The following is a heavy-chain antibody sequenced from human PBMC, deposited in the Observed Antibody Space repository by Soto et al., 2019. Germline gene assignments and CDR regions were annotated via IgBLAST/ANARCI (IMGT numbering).Heavy chain of an antibody. Sequence: SETLSLTCAVYGESFIGYYWSWILQPPGKGLERIGEITHSGSTNYNPSLKTRVTISVATSKNQFSLKLSSVTAADTAVYYCARMWSGYNSRWAQGTLVTVSS. J-gene: IGHJ4*02. D-gene: IGHD6-25*01. V-gene: IGHV4-34*01. CDR2: ITHSGST. CDR1: GESFIGYY. CDR3: ARMWSGYNSR.